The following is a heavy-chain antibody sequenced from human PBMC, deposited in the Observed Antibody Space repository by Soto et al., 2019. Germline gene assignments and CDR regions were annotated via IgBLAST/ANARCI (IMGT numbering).Heavy chain of an antibody. D-gene: IGHD5-18*01. V-gene: IGHV3-74*01. CDR2: LNGDGSTT. J-gene: IGHJ4*02. CDR3: ARARYSYGWRYFDY. Sequence: GGSLRLSCAASGFTFSSYWMHWVRQAPGKGLVWVSRLNGDGSTTRYADSVKGRFTISRDNAKNTLYLQMNSLSTEDTAVYYCARARYSYGWRYFDYWGQGTLVTVSS. CDR1: GFTFSSYW.